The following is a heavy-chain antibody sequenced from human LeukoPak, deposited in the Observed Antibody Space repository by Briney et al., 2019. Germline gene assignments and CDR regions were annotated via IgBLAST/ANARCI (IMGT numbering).Heavy chain of an antibody. V-gene: IGHV3-30*04. J-gene: IGHJ4*02. CDR2: ISYDGNNE. CDR1: GFTFSRTP. Sequence: GRSLRLSCAASGFTFSRTPMHWVRQAPGKGLEWVAVISYDGNNEYYADSVKGRFTISRDNSKNTLYLQMNSLRAEDTAVYYCARSQRGSCSGGSCRPDYWGQGTLVTVSS. CDR3: ARSQRGSCSGGSCRPDY. D-gene: IGHD2-15*01.